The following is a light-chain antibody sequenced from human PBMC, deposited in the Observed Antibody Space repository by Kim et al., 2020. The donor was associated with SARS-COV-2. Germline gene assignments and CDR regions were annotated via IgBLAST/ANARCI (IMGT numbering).Light chain of an antibody. CDR1: QGISTW. Sequence: ASVGHTITLTCRATQGISTWLSWFQQKPGRGPQLLIYRASTLQTGVPSRFSGTASGTDFTLTISSLQPEDFASYFCQQAASSRVTFGGGTKVDIK. CDR3: QQAASSRVT. J-gene: IGKJ4*01. CDR2: RAS. V-gene: IGKV1-12*01.